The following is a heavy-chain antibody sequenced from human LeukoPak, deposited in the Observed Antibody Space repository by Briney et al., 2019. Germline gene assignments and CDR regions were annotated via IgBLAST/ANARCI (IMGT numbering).Heavy chain of an antibody. Sequence: PSETLSLTCTVSGGSINGYYWSWIRQPPGKGLEWIGEINHSGNTNYNPSLKSRVTISVDTSKNQFSLKLNSVTAADTAVYYCARDLDSSGYYLDYWGQGTLVTVSA. D-gene: IGHD3-22*01. CDR2: INHSGNT. J-gene: IGHJ4*02. V-gene: IGHV4-34*01. CDR1: GGSINGYY. CDR3: ARDLDSSGYYLDY.